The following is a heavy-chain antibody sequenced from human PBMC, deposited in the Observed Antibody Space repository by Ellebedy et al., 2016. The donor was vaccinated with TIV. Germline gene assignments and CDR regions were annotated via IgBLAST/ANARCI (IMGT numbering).Heavy chain of an antibody. J-gene: IGHJ5*02. CDR1: GSTISRYA. CDR2: IGSSGRST. CDR3: AKDFGRWSSGFDP. D-gene: IGHD5-24*01. Sequence: PAGSLRLSCAVSGSTISRYAMRRGRYAPGKGREWVSAIGSSGRSTYYADSVKGRFTLSRDNSKNTLYLQLNSLRAEETAVYYCAKDFGRWSSGFDPWGQGTLVTVSS. V-gene: IGHV3-23*01.